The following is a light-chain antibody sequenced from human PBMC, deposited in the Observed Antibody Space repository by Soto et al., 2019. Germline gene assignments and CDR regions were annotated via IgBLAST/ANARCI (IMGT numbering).Light chain of an antibody. V-gene: IGKV1-33*01. CDR2: DAS. J-gene: IGKJ4*01. Sequence: DVQLTQSPSTLPASVGDRVAITCQATQNIFNYLNWFQQRPGKTPQLLISDASHLEPGVPSRFSGQRSGTDFTLIISDLQPEDFATYFCQQYEDLPLTFGGGPRVEV. CDR1: QNIFNY. CDR3: QQYEDLPLT.